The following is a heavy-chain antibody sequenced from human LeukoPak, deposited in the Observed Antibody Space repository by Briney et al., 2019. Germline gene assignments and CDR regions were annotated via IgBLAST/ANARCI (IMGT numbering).Heavy chain of an antibody. CDR3: ARDLKRSGWSY. Sequence: ASVKVSCKASGYTSTSYYMHWVRQAPGQGLEWMGIINPSGGSTSYAQKFRGRVTMTRDTSTSTVYMELSSLRSEDTAVYYCARDLKRSGWSYWGQGTLVTVSS. CDR2: INPSGGST. D-gene: IGHD6-19*01. J-gene: IGHJ4*02. V-gene: IGHV1-46*01. CDR1: GYTSTSYY.